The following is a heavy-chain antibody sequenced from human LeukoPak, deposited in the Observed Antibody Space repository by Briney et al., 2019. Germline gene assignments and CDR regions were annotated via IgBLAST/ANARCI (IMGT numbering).Heavy chain of an antibody. CDR2: ISSSGSTI. Sequence: GGSLRLSCAASGFTFSDSYMSWIRQAPGKGLEWVSYISSSGSTIYYADSVKGRFTISRDNARKSLYLQVNGLRAEDTAVYYCARSGYYSGFDYWGQGTLVTVSS. V-gene: IGHV3-11*04. CDR3: ARSGYYSGFDY. D-gene: IGHD3-3*01. J-gene: IGHJ4*02. CDR1: GFTFSDSY.